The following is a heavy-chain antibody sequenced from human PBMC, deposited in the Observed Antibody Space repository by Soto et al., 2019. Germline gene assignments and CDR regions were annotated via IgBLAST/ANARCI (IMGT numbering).Heavy chain of an antibody. CDR3: ARAGYCSGGSCYYYYYYMDV. J-gene: IGHJ6*03. CDR1: GYTFTSYD. CDR2: MNPNSGNT. V-gene: IGHV1-8*01. Sequence: ASVTVSCKASGYTFTSYDINWVRQATGQGLEWMGWMNPNSGNTGYAQKFQGRVTMTRNTSISTAYMELSSLRSEDTAVYYCARAGYCSGGSCYYYYYYMDVWGKGTTVTVSS. D-gene: IGHD2-15*01.